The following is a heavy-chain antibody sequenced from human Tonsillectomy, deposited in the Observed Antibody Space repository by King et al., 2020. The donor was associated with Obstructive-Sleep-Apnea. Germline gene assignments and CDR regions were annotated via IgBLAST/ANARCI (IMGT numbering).Heavy chain of an antibody. D-gene: IGHD3-10*01. CDR2: IYPGDSDT. V-gene: IGHV5-51*01. CDR1: GFSFSRHW. CDR3: ARQQRNAAGTDYPDAGLDI. Sequence: QLVKSGAEAKKPGESLRMSCRGSGFSFSRHWIAWVRQMPGKSPEWMGIIYPGDSDTRYSPTFRGQVVISGDRSTSTAYLQWNNLRVSDTAIFYCARQQRNAAGTDYPDAGLDIWGQGTKVTVSS. J-gene: IGHJ3*02.